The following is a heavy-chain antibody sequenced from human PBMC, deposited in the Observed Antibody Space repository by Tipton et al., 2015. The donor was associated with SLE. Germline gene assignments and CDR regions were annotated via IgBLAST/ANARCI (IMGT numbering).Heavy chain of an antibody. CDR2: ITGSGDRT. CDR3: ARSPVDYWNGYSA. CDR1: GFIFSNYA. J-gene: IGHJ4*02. Sequence: LSLSCAASGFIFSNYAMSWVRQAPGKGLEWVSAITGSGDRTYYIDSVKGRFTISRDNSKNSLYLQMNGLRAEDTAVYYCARSPVDYWNGYSAWGQGTLVAVSS. V-gene: IGHV3-23*01. D-gene: IGHD3-3*01.